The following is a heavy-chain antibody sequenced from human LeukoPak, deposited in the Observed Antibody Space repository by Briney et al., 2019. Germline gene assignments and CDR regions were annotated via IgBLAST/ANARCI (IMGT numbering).Heavy chain of an antibody. CDR2: IIPIFGTA. D-gene: IGHD3-22*01. CDR3: ARAEGYSYYYMDV. V-gene: IGHV1-69*05. Sequence: IIPIFGTANYAQKFQCRVTITTDESTSTAYMELSSLRSEDTAVYYCARAEGYSYYYMDVWGKGTTVTVSS. J-gene: IGHJ6*03.